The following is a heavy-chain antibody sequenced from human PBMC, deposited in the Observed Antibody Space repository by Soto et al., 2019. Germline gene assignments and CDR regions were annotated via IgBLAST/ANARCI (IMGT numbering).Heavy chain of an antibody. CDR1: GGTFSSYA. J-gene: IGHJ6*02. CDR2: IIPIFGTA. V-gene: IGHV1-69*01. Sequence: QVQLVQSGAEVKKPGSSVKVSCKASGGTFSSYAISWVRQAPGQGLEWMGGIIPIFGTANYAQKFQGRVTITADESTSTAYMELSSLRSEDTAVYYCARYLRRGYSGYDPRYYYYGMDVWGQGTTVTVSS. CDR3: ARYLRRGYSGYDPRYYYYGMDV. D-gene: IGHD5-12*01.